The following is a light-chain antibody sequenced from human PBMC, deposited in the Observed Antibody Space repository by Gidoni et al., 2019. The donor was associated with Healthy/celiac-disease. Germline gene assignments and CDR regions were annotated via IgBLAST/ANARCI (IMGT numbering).Light chain of an antibody. V-gene: IGLV3-19*01. CDR2: GKN. J-gene: IGLJ2*01. CDR3: NSRDSSGNHVV. Sequence: SSELTQDPAVSVALGQTVRITCQGDSRRSYYASWYQQKPGQAPVLVIYGKNNRPAGIPDRFSGTSSGNTASVTITGAQAEDEADYYCNSRDSSGNHVVFGGGTKLTVL. CDR1: SRRSYY.